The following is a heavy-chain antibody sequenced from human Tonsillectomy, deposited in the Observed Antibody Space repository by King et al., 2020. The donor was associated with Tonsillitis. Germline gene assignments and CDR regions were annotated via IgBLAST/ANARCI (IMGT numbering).Heavy chain of an antibody. Sequence: QLQESGPGLVKPSETLALTCTVSGDSISSYYWSWIRQPPGKGLEWIGYIFYSGSTNDNPSLASRVIISVDTSKNQFSLKLSSVTAADTAVYYCARDSATFSGDYYHGMDVWGQGTTVTVSS. CDR2: IFYSGST. D-gene: IGHD3-10*01. J-gene: IGHJ6*02. V-gene: IGHV4-59*01. CDR3: ARDSATFSGDYYHGMDV. CDR1: GDSISSYY.